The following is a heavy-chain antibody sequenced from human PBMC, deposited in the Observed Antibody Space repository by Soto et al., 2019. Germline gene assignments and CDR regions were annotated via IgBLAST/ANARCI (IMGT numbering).Heavy chain of an antibody. D-gene: IGHD4-17*01. V-gene: IGHV4-59*01. CDR2: IYYSGST. J-gene: IGHJ3*01. Sequence: LSLTCTVSGGSISSYYWSWIRQPPGKGLEWIGYIYYSGSTNYNPSLKSRVTISVDTSKNQFSLKLSSVTAADTAVYYCATKGGEKGAYGDAFDLWGQGTMVTVSS. CDR1: GGSISSYY. CDR3: ATKGGEKGAYGDAFDL.